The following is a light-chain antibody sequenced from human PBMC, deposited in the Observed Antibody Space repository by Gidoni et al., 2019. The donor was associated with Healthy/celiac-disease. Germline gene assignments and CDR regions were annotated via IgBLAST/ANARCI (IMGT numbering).Light chain of an antibody. CDR1: QGISCY. Sequence: AIRLTQSPSSFSASTGDRGTSTFRASQGISCYFAWYQPKPGKAPKLPIYAASTLQSGVPSRFSGSGSGTDFTLTISCLQSEDLATYYGQQYYSYPRTFGQGTKLEIK. CDR2: AAS. V-gene: IGKV1-8*01. J-gene: IGKJ2*01. CDR3: QQYYSYPRT.